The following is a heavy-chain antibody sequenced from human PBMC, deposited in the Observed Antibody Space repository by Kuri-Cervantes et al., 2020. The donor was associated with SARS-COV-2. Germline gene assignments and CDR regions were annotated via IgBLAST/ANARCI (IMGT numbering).Heavy chain of an antibody. V-gene: IGHV4-34*01. CDR3: ARKMDTAMVIDY. CDR1: GGSFSGYY. CDR2: INHSGST. D-gene: IGHD5-18*01. Sequence: GSLRLSCAVYGGSFSGYYWSRIRQPPGKGLEWIGEINHSGSTNYNPSLKSRVTISVDTSKNQFSLKLSSVTAADTAVYYCARKMDTAMVIDYWGQGTLVTVSS. J-gene: IGHJ4*02.